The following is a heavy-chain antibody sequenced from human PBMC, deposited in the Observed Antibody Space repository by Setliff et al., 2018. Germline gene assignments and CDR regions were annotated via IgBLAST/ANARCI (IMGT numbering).Heavy chain of an antibody. CDR2: INWNGGST. D-gene: IGHD2-15*01. CDR1: GFTFEDYA. CDR3: ARTCSGSGCYAGLES. V-gene: IGHV3-20*04. Sequence: GGSLRLSCAASGFTFEDYAMSWVRQVPGKGLEWVSGINWNGGSTGYADSVKGRFTISRDNSKNTLYLQMNSLRPEDTAVYYCARTCSGSGCYAGLESWGQGTPVTVS. J-gene: IGHJ4*02.